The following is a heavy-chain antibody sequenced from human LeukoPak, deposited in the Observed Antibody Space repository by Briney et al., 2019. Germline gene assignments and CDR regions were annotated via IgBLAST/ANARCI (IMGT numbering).Heavy chain of an antibody. CDR2: IKQDGSEK. J-gene: IGHJ6*02. D-gene: IGHD1-26*01. Sequence: PGGSLRLSCAASGFTFSSYWMNWVRQAPGKGLEWVANIKQDGSEKYYVDSVKGRFIISRDNAKNSLYLQMNSLRAEDTAVYYCXXXWDENGMDVWGQGTTVTVSS. CDR1: GFTFSSYW. CDR3: XXXWDENGMDV. V-gene: IGHV3-7*01.